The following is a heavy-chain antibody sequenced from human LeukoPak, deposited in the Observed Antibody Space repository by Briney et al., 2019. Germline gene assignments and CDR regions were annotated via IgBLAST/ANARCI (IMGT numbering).Heavy chain of an antibody. CDR1: GFTFSNYA. CDR2: ISGSGGST. Sequence: GGSLRLSCAASGFTFSNYAMSWVRQAPGKGLEWVSAISGSGGSTYYADSVKGRFTISRDNSKNTLYLQMNSLRAEDTAVYYCAKDGPVLGYCSGGSCYSGNWFDPWGQGTLVTVSS. V-gene: IGHV3-23*01. CDR3: AKDGPVLGYCSGGSCYSGNWFDP. J-gene: IGHJ5*02. D-gene: IGHD2-15*01.